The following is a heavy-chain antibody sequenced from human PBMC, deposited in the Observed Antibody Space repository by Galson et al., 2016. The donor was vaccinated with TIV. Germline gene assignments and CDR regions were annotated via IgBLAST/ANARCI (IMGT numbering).Heavy chain of an antibody. CDR1: GFIFSDYA. Sequence: SLRLSCAASGFIFSDYALRWVRQAPGKGLEWVSGIRGNGRETYYVDSVKGRFTISRDNSKNMLYLQMSSLRAEDTALYYCAKDSFYDSEAFDAWGQGTMVTVSS. D-gene: IGHD2/OR15-2a*01. V-gene: IGHV3-23*01. CDR3: AKDSFYDSEAFDA. CDR2: IRGNGRET. J-gene: IGHJ3*01.